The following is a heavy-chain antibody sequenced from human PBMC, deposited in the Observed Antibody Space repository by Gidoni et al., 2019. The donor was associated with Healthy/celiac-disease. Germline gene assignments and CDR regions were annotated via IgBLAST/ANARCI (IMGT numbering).Heavy chain of an antibody. CDR3: ARGSTIFGVVIRSDYYYYGMDV. Sequence: QVQLQQWGAGLLKPSETLSLTCAVYGGSFSGYYWSWTRPPPGKGLEWIGEINHSGSTNYNPSLKSRVTISVDTSKNQFSLKLSSVTAADTAVYYCARGSTIFGVVIRSDYYYYGMDVWGQGTTVTVSS. V-gene: IGHV4-34*01. J-gene: IGHJ6*02. CDR1: GGSFSGYY. D-gene: IGHD3-3*02. CDR2: INHSGST.